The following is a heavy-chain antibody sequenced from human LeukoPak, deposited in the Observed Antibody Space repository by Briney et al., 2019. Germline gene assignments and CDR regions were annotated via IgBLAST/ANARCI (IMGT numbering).Heavy chain of an antibody. V-gene: IGHV3-23*01. J-gene: IGHJ4*02. Sequence: PGGSLRLSCAASGFTFSSCAMSWARQAPGKGLEWVSAISNSGGSTYYADSVKGRFTISRDNSKNTLYLQLNSLRAEDTAVYYCAKDTVGYTAYASFDYWGQGTLVTVSS. CDR2: ISNSGGST. D-gene: IGHD5-12*01. CDR1: GFTFSSCA. CDR3: AKDTVGYTAYASFDY.